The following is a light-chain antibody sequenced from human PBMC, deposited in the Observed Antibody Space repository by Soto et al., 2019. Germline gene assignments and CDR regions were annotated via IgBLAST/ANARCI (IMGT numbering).Light chain of an antibody. CDR2: GTS. V-gene: IGKV3-15*01. J-gene: IGKJ1*01. CDR3: QQYNNWPRT. Sequence: EVVLTQLPATLSVSPGEGVSLSFWTSQTISGNLAWSQQRPGQAPRLLIYGTSTRATGIPARFSGSGSGTEFTLTISSLQSEDFAVYYCQQYNNWPRTFGQGTKVDI. CDR1: QTISGN.